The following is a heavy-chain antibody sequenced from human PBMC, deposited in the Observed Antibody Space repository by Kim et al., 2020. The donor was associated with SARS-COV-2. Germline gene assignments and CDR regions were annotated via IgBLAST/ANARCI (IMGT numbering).Heavy chain of an antibody. V-gene: IGHV3-30*02. J-gene: IGHJ4*02. CDR3: AKYYYDSSGYYSSAFDY. Sequence: VKCRFTISRDNSKSTLYLQMNSRRAEDTAVYYCAKYYYDSSGYYSSAFDYWGQGTLVTVSS. D-gene: IGHD3-22*01.